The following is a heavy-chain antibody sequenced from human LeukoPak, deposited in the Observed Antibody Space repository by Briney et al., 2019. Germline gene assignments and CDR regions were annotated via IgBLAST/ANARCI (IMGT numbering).Heavy chain of an antibody. CDR2: ISGSGGST. V-gene: IGHV3-23*01. D-gene: IGHD2-21*02. J-gene: IGHJ2*01. Sequence: TGGSLRLSCAASGFTFSSYGMSWVRQAPGKGLEWVSAISGSGGSTYYADSVKGRFTISRDNSKNTLYLQMNSLRAEDTAVYYCAKECGDCYSPSCWYFDLWGRGTLVTVSS. CDR1: GFTFSSYG. CDR3: AKECGDCYSPSCWYFDL.